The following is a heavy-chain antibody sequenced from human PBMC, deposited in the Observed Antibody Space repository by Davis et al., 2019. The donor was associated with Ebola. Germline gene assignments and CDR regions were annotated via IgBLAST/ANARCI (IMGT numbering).Heavy chain of an antibody. CDR1: GGSISSSNW. V-gene: IGHV4-4*02. Sequence: SETLSLTCAVSGGSISSSNWWSWVRQPLGKGLEWIGEIYHSGSTNYNPSLKSRVTISVDKSKNQFSLKLSSVTAADTAVYYCARGYCSGGSCYDYYYGMDVWGQGTTVTVSS. J-gene: IGHJ6*02. D-gene: IGHD2-15*01. CDR2: IYHSGST. CDR3: ARGYCSGGSCYDYYYGMDV.